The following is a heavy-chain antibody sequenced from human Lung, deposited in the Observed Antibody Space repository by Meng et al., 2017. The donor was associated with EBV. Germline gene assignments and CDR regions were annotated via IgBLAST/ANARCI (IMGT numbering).Heavy chain of an antibody. CDR2: IYHGGST. D-gene: IGHD6-13*01. J-gene: IGHJ5*02. CDR3: ARVAAAGNEWFDP. CDR1: GGSISSINW. V-gene: IGHV4-4*02. Sequence: QVQLQKSGPGLGKPSEPRSLTCAGSGGSISSINWWTWVRQPPGKGREWIGEIYHGGSTNYNPSLKSRVTISVDKSKNQFTLKLSSVTAADTAVYYCARVAAAGNEWFDPWGQGTLVTVSS.